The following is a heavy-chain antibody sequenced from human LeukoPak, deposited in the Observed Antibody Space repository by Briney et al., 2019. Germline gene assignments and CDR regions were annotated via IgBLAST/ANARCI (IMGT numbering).Heavy chain of an antibody. CDR1: GDSVSSTTAA. V-gene: IGHV6-1*01. D-gene: IGHD6-13*01. J-gene: IGHJ4*02. CDR2: SYYRSRWYS. CDR3: ARYTSSWFFDS. Sequence: SQTLSLSCAISGDSVSSTTAAWNCDRHSPWNGLEWVGRSYYRSRWYSDYAASVRGRITVNPDTSTYQFSLRLKSATPEDTAVYYCARYTSSWFFDSWGLGTLVTVSS.